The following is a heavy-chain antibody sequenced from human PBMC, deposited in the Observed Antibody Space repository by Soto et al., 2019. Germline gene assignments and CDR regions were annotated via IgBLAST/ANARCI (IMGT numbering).Heavy chain of an antibody. J-gene: IGHJ4*02. CDR1: GFSLSTSGMC. CDR3: ARIQAVAGIFDY. Sequence: SGPTLVNPTQTLTLTCTFSGFSLSTSGMCVSWIRQPPGKALEWLARIDWDDDKYYSTSLKTRLTISKDTSKNQVVLTMTNMEPVDTATYYCARIQAVAGIFDYWGQGTLVTVSS. V-gene: IGHV2-70*11. CDR2: IDWDDDK. D-gene: IGHD6-19*01.